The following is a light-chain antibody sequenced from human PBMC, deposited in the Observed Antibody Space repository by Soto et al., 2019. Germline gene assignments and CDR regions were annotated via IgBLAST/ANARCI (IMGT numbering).Light chain of an antibody. CDR2: LEGSGSY. CDR1: SGHSSYI. J-gene: IGLJ1*01. V-gene: IGLV4-60*03. Sequence: QSVLTQSSSASASLGSSVKLTCTLSSGHSSYIIAWYQQQPGKAPRYLMKLEGSGSYNKGSGVPDRFSGSSSGADRYLTISNLQSEDEADYYCETWDSNTRVFGTGTKLTVL. CDR3: ETWDSNTRV.